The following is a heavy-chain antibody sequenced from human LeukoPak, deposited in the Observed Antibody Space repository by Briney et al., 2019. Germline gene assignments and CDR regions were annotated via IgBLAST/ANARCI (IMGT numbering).Heavy chain of an antibody. D-gene: IGHD3-3*01. CDR3: AKEVREWNFDY. J-gene: IGHJ4*02. CDR2: IYRGGST. Sequence: PGGSLTLACSASGFTVSSNYISWVRQAPGEGLEWGLVIYRGGSTYYADPVKGRFTISRDNSKNTLYLKMNSLRAEDTAVYYCAKEVREWNFDYWGQGTLVTVSS. V-gene: IGHV3-53*01. CDR1: GFTVSSNY.